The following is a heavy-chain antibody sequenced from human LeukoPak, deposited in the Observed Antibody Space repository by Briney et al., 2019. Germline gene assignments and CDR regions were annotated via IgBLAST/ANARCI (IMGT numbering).Heavy chain of an antibody. CDR3: AREDYYESSGYYDYFDY. CDR1: GGSISSYY. CDR2: IYYSGST. Sequence: SETLSLTCTVSGGSISSYYWSWIRQPPGKGLEWIGYIYYSGSTNYNPSLKSRVTISVDTSKNQFSLKLSSVTAADTAVYYCAREDYYESSGYYDYFDYWGQGTLVTVSS. D-gene: IGHD3-22*01. J-gene: IGHJ4*02. V-gene: IGHV4-59*12.